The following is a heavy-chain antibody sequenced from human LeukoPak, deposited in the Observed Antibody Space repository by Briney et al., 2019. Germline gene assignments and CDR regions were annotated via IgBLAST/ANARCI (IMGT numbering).Heavy chain of an antibody. CDR1: GGSISSSSYD. J-gene: IGHJ4*02. CDR2: IYYSGST. D-gene: IGHD7-27*01. V-gene: IGHV4-39*01. CDR3: ARHMGIRLPFDY. Sequence: SETLSLTCTVSGGSISSSSYDWGWIRQPPGKGLEWIGSIYYSGSTYYNPSLKSRVTISVDTSKNQFSLKLSSLTAADTAAYYCARHMGIRLPFDYWSQGTLVTVSS.